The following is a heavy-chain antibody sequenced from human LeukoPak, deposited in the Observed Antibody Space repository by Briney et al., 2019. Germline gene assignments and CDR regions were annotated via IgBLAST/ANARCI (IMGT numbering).Heavy chain of an antibody. D-gene: IGHD3-10*01. CDR1: GGSISSYY. V-gene: IGHV4-59*01. CDR2: IYYSGGT. Sequence: PSETLSLTCTVSGGSISSYYWSWIRQPPGKGLEWIGYIYYSGGTNYNPSLKSRVTISVDTSKNQFSLKVSSVTAADTAVYYCARVEEGYGSGRRENYYYYMDVWGKGTTVTISS. CDR3: ARVEEGYGSGRRENYYYYMDV. J-gene: IGHJ6*03.